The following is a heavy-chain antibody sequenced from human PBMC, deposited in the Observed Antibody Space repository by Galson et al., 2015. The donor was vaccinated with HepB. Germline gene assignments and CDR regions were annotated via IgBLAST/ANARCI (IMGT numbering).Heavy chain of an antibody. Sequence: SLRLSCAASGFTFSRHAMTWVRQAPGKGLEWVSSITSSGANTYYTDSVKGRFTISRDNSRNTLLLQLNSLRAEDTAVYYCAKDGIMVANNPYQLHFWGQGTLVSVSS. CDR2: ITSSGANT. V-gene: IGHV3-23*01. D-gene: IGHD2-15*01. CDR3: AKDGIMVANNPYQLHF. J-gene: IGHJ4*02. CDR1: GFTFSRHA.